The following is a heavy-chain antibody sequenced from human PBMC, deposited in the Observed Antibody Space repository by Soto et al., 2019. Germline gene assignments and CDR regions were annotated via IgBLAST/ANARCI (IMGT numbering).Heavy chain of an antibody. D-gene: IGHD1-1*01. V-gene: IGHV4-61*01. CDR3: AREGRMGTFDY. J-gene: IGHJ4*02. CDR1: GGSVSGGSYF. CDR2: FYYSGST. Sequence: SETLSLTCTVSGGSVSGGSYFWCWVRQPPGKGLEWIGYFYYSGSTKYNPSLKSRVTILEDTSKNQFSLKLNSVTAADTAVYYCAREGRMGTFDYWGQGALVTVSS.